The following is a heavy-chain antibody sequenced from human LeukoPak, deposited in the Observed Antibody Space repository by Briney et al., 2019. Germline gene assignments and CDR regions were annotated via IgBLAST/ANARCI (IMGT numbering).Heavy chain of an antibody. CDR2: IKEDGSEK. CDR3: ARAGSSSSRDY. D-gene: IGHD6-6*01. V-gene: IGHV3-7*04. CDR1: GFTFSTYW. Sequence: GGSLRLSCAASGFTFSTYWMTWVRQAPGKGLEWVANIKEDGSEKSYVDSVKGRFTISRDNAKKSLYLQMNSLRAEDTAVYYCARAGSSSSRDYWGQGTLVTVSS. J-gene: IGHJ4*02.